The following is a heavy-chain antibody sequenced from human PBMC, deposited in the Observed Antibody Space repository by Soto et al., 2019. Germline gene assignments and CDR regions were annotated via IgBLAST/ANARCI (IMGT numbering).Heavy chain of an antibody. CDR3: ARAPVDTAMVFDY. J-gene: IGHJ4*02. CDR2: ISSSSSYI. V-gene: IGHV3-21*01. Sequence: TGGSLRLSCAASGFTFSSYSMNWVRQAPGKGLEWVSSISSSSSYIYYADSVKGRFTISRDNAKNSLYLQMNGLRAEDTAVYYCARAPVDTAMVFDYWGQGTLVTVSS. CDR1: GFTFSSYS. D-gene: IGHD5-18*01.